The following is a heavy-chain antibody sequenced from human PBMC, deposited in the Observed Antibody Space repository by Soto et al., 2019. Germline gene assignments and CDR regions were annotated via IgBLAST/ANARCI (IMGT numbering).Heavy chain of an antibody. D-gene: IGHD3-22*01. Sequence: EVQLVESGGGLVKPGGSLRLSCAASGFTFSSYSMNWVRQAPGKGLEWVSSISSSSSYIYYADSVKGRFTISRDNAKNSLYLQMTSLRAKDTAVYYCASHERYYDSSGSIWFDPWGQGTLVTVSS. J-gene: IGHJ5*02. CDR2: ISSSSSYI. CDR1: GFTFSSYS. CDR3: ASHERYYDSSGSIWFDP. V-gene: IGHV3-21*06.